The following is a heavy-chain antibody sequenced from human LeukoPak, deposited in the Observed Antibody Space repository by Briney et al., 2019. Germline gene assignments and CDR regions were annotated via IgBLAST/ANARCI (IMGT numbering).Heavy chain of an antibody. CDR2: ISTSGGST. D-gene: IGHD1-26*01. V-gene: IGHV3-23*01. CDR1: GFTFSSHA. CDR3: AKEPYSGSQLLDY. J-gene: IGHJ4*02. Sequence: QPGGSLRLSCAASGFTFSSHAMSWVRQAPGKGLEWVSAISTSGGSTYYADSVKGRFTISRDNSKNTLYLQMNSLRAEDTAVYYCAKEPYSGSQLLDYWGQGILVTVSS.